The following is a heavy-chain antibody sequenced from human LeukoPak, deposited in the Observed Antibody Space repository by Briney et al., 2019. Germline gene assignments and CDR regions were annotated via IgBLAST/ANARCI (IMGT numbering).Heavy chain of an antibody. CDR1: GFTFSSYG. D-gene: IGHD3-10*01. Sequence: GRSLRLSCAASGFTFSSYGMHWVRQAPGKGLEWVAVIWYDGSNKYYADSVKGRFTISRDNSKNTLYLQMNSLRAEDTAVYYCARDPPYYYGSGSSEYYFDYWGQGTLVTVSS. J-gene: IGHJ4*02. CDR3: ARDPPYYYGSGSSEYYFDY. V-gene: IGHV3-33*01. CDR2: IWYDGSNK.